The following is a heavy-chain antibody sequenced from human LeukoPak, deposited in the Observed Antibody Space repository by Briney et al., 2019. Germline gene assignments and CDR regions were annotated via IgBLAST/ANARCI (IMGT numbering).Heavy chain of an antibody. V-gene: IGHV4-39*07. CDR3: ARGVSGLYDY. D-gene: IGHD6-25*01. Sequence: SETLSLTCTVSGGSISRSSYYWGWIRQPPGKGLEWIGSIYYSGSTYYNPSLKSRVTISVDTSKNQFSLKMSSVTAADTAVYYCARGVSGLYDYWGQGTLVTVSS. CDR1: GGSISRSSYY. CDR2: IYYSGST. J-gene: IGHJ4*02.